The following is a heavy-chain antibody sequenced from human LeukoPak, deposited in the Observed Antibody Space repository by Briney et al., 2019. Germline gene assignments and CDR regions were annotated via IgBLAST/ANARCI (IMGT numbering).Heavy chain of an antibody. V-gene: IGHV1-2*02. CDR3: ARIMITFGGVPPGDY. CDR1: GYTFTGYY. J-gene: IGHJ4*02. Sequence: ASVTVSCKASGYTFTGYYMHWVRQAPGPGLEWMGWINPNSGGTNYAQKFQGRVTMTRDTSISTAYMELSRLRSDDTAVYYCARIMITFGGVPPGDYWGQGTLVTVSS. D-gene: IGHD3-16*01. CDR2: INPNSGGT.